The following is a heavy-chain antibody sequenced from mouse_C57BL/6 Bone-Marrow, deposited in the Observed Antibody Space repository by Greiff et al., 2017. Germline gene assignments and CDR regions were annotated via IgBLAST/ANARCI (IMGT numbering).Heavy chain of an antibody. CDR3: TREGVPRCYSFDY. CDR1: GYTFTSYW. Sequence: VQLQQSGTVLARPGASVKMSCKTSGYTFTSYWMHWVKQRPGKGLEWIGAIYPGNSDTSYNQKFKGKVKLTAVTAASTAYMELSSLTSEDSAVYYLTREGVPRCYSFDYWGGGTALTVAS. CDR2: IYPGNSDT. D-gene: IGHD6-1*01. V-gene: IGHV1-5*01. J-gene: IGHJ2*01.